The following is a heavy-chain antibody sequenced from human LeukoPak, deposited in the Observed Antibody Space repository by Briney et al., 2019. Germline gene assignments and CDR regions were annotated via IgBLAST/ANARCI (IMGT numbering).Heavy chain of an antibody. V-gene: IGHV3-21*01. CDR2: ISSSSSYI. CDR3: ARAYAAAYCSGGSCYAFDI. D-gene: IGHD2-15*01. J-gene: IGHJ3*02. Sequence: GGSLRLSCAASGFTVSSNYMSWVRQAPGKGLEWVSSISSSSSYIYYADSVKGRFTISRDNAKNSLYLQMNSLRAEDTAVYYCARAYAAAYCSGGSCYAFDIWGQGTMVTVSS. CDR1: GFTVSSNY.